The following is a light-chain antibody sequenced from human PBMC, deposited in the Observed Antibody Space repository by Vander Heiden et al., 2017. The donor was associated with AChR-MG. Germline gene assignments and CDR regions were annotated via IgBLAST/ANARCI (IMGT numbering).Light chain of an antibody. J-gene: IGLJ3*02. V-gene: IGLV8-61*01. CDR1: SGSVSTSYH. CDR2: STN. CDR3: VLYMGSGIWG. Sequence: QTVVTQEPSFSVSPAGTAKLTCGFSSGSVSTSYHPSWYPQTPGQAPPTLIYSTNTRSSGGPDRFSGSILGNKAARTITGAQADDESDYYCVLYMGSGIWGFGGGTKLTVL.